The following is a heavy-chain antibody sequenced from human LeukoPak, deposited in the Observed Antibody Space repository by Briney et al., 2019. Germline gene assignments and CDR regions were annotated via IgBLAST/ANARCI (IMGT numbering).Heavy chain of an antibody. CDR3: AILPPPDIVVVPAAESTIDY. Sequence: PGGSLSLSCAASGFTFSSYGMHWVRQAPGKGLEWVAFIRYDGSNKYYADSVKGRFTISRDNSKNTLYLQMNSLRAEDTAVYYCAILPPPDIVVVPAAESTIDYWGQGNLVTVSS. J-gene: IGHJ4*02. CDR1: GFTFSSYG. D-gene: IGHD2-2*01. V-gene: IGHV3-30*02. CDR2: IRYDGSNK.